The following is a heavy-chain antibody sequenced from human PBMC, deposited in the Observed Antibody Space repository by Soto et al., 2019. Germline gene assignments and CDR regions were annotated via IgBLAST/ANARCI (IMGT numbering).Heavy chain of an antibody. CDR3: ARFGLVVPAVGYYYYYMDV. J-gene: IGHJ6*03. CDR1: GGSFSGYY. V-gene: IGHV4-34*01. CDR2: INHSGST. Sequence: QVKLHQWGAGLLKPSETLSLTCAVYGGSFSGYYWSWIRQPPGKGLEWIGEINHSGSTNYNPSLKSRVTISVDTSKNQFSLKLSSVTAADTAVYYCARFGLVVPAVGYYYYYMDVWGKGTTVTVSS. D-gene: IGHD2-2*01.